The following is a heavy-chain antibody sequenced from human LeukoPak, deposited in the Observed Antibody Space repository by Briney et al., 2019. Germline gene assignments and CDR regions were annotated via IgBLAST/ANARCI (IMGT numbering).Heavy chain of an antibody. CDR2: ISYDGSNK. V-gene: IGHV3-30-3*01. J-gene: IGHJ4*02. D-gene: IGHD6-13*01. CDR3: ARGLAAAAIRGGY. Sequence: PGGFLRLSCAASGFTFSSYAMSWVRQAPGKGLEWVAVISYDGSNKYYADSVKGRFTISRDNSKNTLYLQMNSLRAEDTAVYYCARGLAAAAIRGGYWGQGTLVTVSS. CDR1: GFTFSSYA.